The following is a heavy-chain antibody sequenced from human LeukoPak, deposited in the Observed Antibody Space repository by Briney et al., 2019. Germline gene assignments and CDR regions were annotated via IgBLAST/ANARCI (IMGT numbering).Heavy chain of an antibody. CDR2: ISYDGSNK. CDR1: GFTFSSYN. J-gene: IGHJ4*02. V-gene: IGHV3-30*18. CDR3: AKVASSWLLVLIDY. D-gene: IGHD6-13*01. Sequence: GGSLRLSCAASGFTFSSYNMNWVRQAPGKGLEWVAVISYDGSNKYYADSVKGRFTISRDNSKNTLYLQMNSLRAEDTAVYYCAKVASSWLLVLIDYWGQGTLVTVSS.